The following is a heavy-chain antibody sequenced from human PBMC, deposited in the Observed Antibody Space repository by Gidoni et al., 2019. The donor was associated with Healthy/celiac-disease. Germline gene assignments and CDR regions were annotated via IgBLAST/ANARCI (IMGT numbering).Heavy chain of an antibody. Sequence: QVTLKESAPVPVKPTETLTLTCTVSGSSLTNARIGVSWIRQPPGKALEWLAHIFSNDENSYSTSLKSRVTISKDTSNSKVVLTMTNMDPVDTATYYCARTRNNYSKHYYCYYGMDVWGQGTTVTVSS. CDR3: ARTRNNYSKHYYCYYGMDV. CDR1: GSSLTNARIG. V-gene: IGHV2-26*01. D-gene: IGHD4-4*01. CDR2: IFSNDEN. J-gene: IGHJ6*02.